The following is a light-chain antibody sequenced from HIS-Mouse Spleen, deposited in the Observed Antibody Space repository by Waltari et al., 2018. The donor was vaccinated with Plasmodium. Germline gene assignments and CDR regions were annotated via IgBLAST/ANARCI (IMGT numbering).Light chain of an antibody. V-gene: IGKV3-20*01. Sequence: EIVLTQSPGTLPLSPGERATLPCRASQSVSSSYLAWYQQKPGQAPRLLIYGASIRATGIPDRFSGSGSGTDFTLTISRLEPEDFAVYYCQQYGSSPYTFGQGTKLEIK. J-gene: IGKJ2*01. CDR1: QSVSSSY. CDR2: GAS. CDR3: QQYGSSPYT.